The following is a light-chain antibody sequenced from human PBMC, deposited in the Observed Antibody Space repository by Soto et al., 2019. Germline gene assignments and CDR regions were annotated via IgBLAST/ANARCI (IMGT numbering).Light chain of an antibody. V-gene: IGLV2-14*03. J-gene: IGLJ1*01. CDR1: NSDVGSYNY. CDR3: SSYTISRTYV. Sequence: HCVLTQPSSVSGSPVHSITISCTGTNSDVGSYNYVSWHQQHPGKAPKLMIYNVYDRPSGISNRFSGSKSGNTASLTISGLQGEEEADYYCSSYTISRTYVFGTGTKVTLL. CDR2: NVY.